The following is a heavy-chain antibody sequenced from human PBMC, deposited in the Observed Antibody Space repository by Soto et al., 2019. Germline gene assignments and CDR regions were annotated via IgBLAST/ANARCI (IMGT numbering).Heavy chain of an antibody. V-gene: IGHV4-31*11. D-gene: IGHD3-22*01. CDR2: IYYSGST. CDR1: GGSISSGGYY. Sequence: SETLSLTCAVSGGSISSGGYYWSWIRHHPGKGLEWIGYIYYSGSTYYNPSLKSRVTISVDTSKNQFSLKLSSVTAADTAVYYCAREDDSSGYPGFFDYWGQGTLVTVSS. J-gene: IGHJ4*02. CDR3: AREDDSSGYPGFFDY.